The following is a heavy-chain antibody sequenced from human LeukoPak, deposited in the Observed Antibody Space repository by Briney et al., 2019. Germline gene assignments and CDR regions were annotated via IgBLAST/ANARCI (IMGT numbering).Heavy chain of an antibody. CDR3: ARGATVRTPPLDY. D-gene: IGHD4-23*01. J-gene: IGHJ4*02. CDR1: GFTFSSYS. CDR2: IGSSSSYI. V-gene: IGHV3-21*01. Sequence: GGSLRLSCATSGFTFSSYSMNWVRQAPGKGLEWVSSIGSSSSYIYYADSVKGRFSISRDNAKNSLYLQMNSLRAEDTAVYYCARGATVRTPPLDYWGQGTLVTVSS.